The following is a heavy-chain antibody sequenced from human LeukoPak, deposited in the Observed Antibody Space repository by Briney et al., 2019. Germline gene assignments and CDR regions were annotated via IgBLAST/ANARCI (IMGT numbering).Heavy chain of an antibody. CDR2: IYYSGST. V-gene: IGHV4-61*08. CDR3: AREEALYGMDV. CDR1: GGSISSGGYY. J-gene: IGHJ6*02. Sequence: SQTLSLTCTVSGGSISSGGYYWSWIRQHPGKGLEWIGYIYYSGSTNYNPSLKSRVTISVDTSKNQFSLKLSSVTAADTAVYYCAREEALYGMDVWGQGTTVTVSS.